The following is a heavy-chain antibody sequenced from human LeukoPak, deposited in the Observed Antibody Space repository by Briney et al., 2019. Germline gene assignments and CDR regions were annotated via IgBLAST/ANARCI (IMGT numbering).Heavy chain of an antibody. Sequence: PSETLSLTCAVSGYSISSGYYWGWIRQPPGKGLEWIGSIYHSGSTYYNPSLKSRVTISVDTSKNQFSLKLSSVTAAVTAVYYCARLGITIRALTPFDYWGQGTLVTVSS. CDR2: IYHSGST. D-gene: IGHD3-10*01. CDR1: GYSISSGYY. V-gene: IGHV4-38-2*01. CDR3: ARLGITIRALTPFDY. J-gene: IGHJ4*02.